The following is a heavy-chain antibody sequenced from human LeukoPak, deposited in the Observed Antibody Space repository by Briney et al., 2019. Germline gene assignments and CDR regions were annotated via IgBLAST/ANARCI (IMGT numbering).Heavy chain of an antibody. D-gene: IGHD3-10*01. Sequence: GGSLRLSCAPSGFSFTTHSMNWVRQAPGKGLEWVTFISVTSSFISYADSMKGRFTISRDNGENSLYLQMNSLRAEDTAVYYCVRELLWFGGPGAFDIWGQGALVTVSS. V-gene: IGHV3-48*01. J-gene: IGHJ3*02. CDR3: VRELLWFGGPGAFDI. CDR1: GFSFTTHS. CDR2: ISVTSSFI.